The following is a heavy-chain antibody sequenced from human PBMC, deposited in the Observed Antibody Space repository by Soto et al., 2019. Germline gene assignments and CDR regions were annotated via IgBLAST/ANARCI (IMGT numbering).Heavy chain of an antibody. CDR3: AREWSIALDY. J-gene: IGHJ4*02. CDR2: ISTDGGST. Sequence: GGSLRLCCAASGFSFSIYAMHWVRQAPGKGLEYVSSISTDGGSTYYANSVKGRFTISRDNSKNTLYLQMGSLRGEDMAVYYCAREWSIALDYWGQGTLVTVSS. V-gene: IGHV3-64*01. CDR1: GFSFSIYA. D-gene: IGHD6-13*01.